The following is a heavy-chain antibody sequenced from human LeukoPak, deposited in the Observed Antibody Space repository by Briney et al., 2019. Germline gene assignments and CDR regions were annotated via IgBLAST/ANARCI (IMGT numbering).Heavy chain of an antibody. CDR2: IYSGGST. Sequence: GGSLRLSCAASGFTVSSNYMSWVRQAPGKGLEWVSVIYSGGSTYYADSVEGRFTISRDNSKNTLYLQMNSLRAEDTAVYYCASVAMVRGVISSSVFDYWGQGTLVTVSS. CDR1: GFTVSSNY. V-gene: IGHV3-53*01. CDR3: ASVAMVRGVISSSVFDY. J-gene: IGHJ4*02. D-gene: IGHD3-10*01.